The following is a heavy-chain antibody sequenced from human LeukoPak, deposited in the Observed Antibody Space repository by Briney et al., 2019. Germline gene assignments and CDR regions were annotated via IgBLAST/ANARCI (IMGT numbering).Heavy chain of an antibody. CDR2: VYYSGGT. CDR3: ARTIRDSYDLGYYLDY. Sequence: PSQTLSLTCTVSGDSVSSGAYYWNWIRQHPGKGLEWLGYVYYSGGTYYNPSLKSRVAISIDTSRNQFSLKLSSVTAADTAVYYCARTIRDSYDLGYYLDYWGQGTLVTVSS. J-gene: IGHJ4*02. V-gene: IGHV4-31*03. CDR1: GDSVSSGAYY. D-gene: IGHD3-16*01.